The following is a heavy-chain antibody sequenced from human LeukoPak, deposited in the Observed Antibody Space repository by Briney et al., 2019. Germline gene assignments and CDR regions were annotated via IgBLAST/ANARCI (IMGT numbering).Heavy chain of an antibody. J-gene: IGHJ4*02. Sequence: GGSLRLSCAASGFTFSSYAMHWVRQAPGKGLEWVAVISYDGSNKYYADSVKGRFTISRDNSKNTLYLQMNSLRAEDTAVYYCAKDFYYDSSGYDGRGDFDYWGQGTLVTVSS. CDR1: GFTFSSYA. V-gene: IGHV3-30-3*01. CDR3: AKDFYYDSSGYDGRGDFDY. D-gene: IGHD3-22*01. CDR2: ISYDGSNK.